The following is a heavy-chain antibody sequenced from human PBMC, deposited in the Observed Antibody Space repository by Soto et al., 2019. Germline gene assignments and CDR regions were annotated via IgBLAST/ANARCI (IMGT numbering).Heavy chain of an antibody. Sequence: ASVKVSCKASGYTFTSYDINWVRQATGQGFEYLGWMNPNSGNTGYVKKFQGRVTMTRDTSMSTAYMELSSLRSEDTAVYYCAKLEATRTTWFAGPYNWFAPWGGGTLVTVSS. D-gene: IGHD3-10*01. CDR1: GYTFTSYD. CDR2: MNPNSGNT. V-gene: IGHV1-8*01. J-gene: IGHJ5*02. CDR3: AKLEATRTTWFAGPYNWFAP.